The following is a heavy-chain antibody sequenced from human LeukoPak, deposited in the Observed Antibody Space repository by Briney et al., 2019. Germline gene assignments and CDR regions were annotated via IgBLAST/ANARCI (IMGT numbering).Heavy chain of an antibody. CDR2: IYYSGST. J-gene: IGHJ4*02. CDR3: ARYYGSGSYLFDY. D-gene: IGHD3-10*01. Sequence: SETLSLTCTVSGGSISSYYWSWIRQPPGKGLEWIGYIYYSGSTNYNPSLKSRVTISVDTSKIQFSLKLSSVTAADTAVYYCARYYGSGSYLFDYWGQGTLVTVSS. V-gene: IGHV4-59*01. CDR1: GGSISSYY.